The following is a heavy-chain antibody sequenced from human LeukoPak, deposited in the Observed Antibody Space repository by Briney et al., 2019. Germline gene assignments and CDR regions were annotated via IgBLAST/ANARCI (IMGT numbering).Heavy chain of an antibody. Sequence: GRSLRLSCAASGFTFDDYAMHWVRQAPGKGLEWVSGISWNSGSIGYADSVKGRFTISRDNAKNSLYLQMNSLRAEDTALYYCAKDMGGYGDGSSPGYWGQGTLVTVSS. J-gene: IGHJ4*02. CDR1: GFTFDDYA. CDR3: AKDMGGYGDGSSPGY. D-gene: IGHD5-24*01. V-gene: IGHV3-9*01. CDR2: ISWNSGSI.